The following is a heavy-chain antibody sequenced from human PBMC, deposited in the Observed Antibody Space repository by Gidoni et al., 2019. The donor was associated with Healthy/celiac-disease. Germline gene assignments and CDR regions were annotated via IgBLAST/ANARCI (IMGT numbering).Heavy chain of an antibody. J-gene: IGHJ4*02. Sequence: QVQLVQSGAEVKKPGSSVKVSCKASGGTFSSYAISWVRQAPGQGLEWMGGIIPSFGTANYAQKYKGRVTITADESTSTAYMEMSSLRAEDTAVYDCASPKGDCSGGSCYFSLDYWGQGTLVTVSS. D-gene: IGHD2-15*01. CDR2: IIPSFGTA. V-gene: IGHV1-69*01. CDR1: GGTFSSYA. CDR3: ASPKGDCSGGSCYFSLDY.